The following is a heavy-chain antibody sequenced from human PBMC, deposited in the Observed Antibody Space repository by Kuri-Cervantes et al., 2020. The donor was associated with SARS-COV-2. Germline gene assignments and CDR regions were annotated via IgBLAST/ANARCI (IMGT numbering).Heavy chain of an antibody. J-gene: IGHJ6*02. CDR1: GFPVASNY. D-gene: IGHD1-26*01. V-gene: IGHV3-66*01. Sequence: GGSLRLSCAASGFPVASNYINWVRQAPGKGLEWVSSIYSGGSTIYAEYPKSRLTIIRGTSNNTVYLHINSLRGEDTGVYYYATGLICSTSDTTDYSGIDDWGQGTTVTVSS. CDR2: IYSGGST. CDR3: ATGLICSTSDTTDYSGIDD.